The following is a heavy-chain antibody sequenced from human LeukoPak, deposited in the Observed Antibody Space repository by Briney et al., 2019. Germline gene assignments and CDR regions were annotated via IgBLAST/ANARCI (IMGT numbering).Heavy chain of an antibody. CDR2: ISSSGRTI. CDR1: GFTFSDYY. J-gene: IGHJ4*02. CDR3: ARDYDILTGRTIDH. Sequence: GGSLRLSCAASGFTFSDYYMSWIRQAPGKGLEWVSYISSSGRTIYYAHSVTGRFTISRDNAKNSLYLQMNSLRAEDTAVYYCARDYDILTGRTIDHWGQGTLVTVSS. D-gene: IGHD3-9*01. V-gene: IGHV3-11*04.